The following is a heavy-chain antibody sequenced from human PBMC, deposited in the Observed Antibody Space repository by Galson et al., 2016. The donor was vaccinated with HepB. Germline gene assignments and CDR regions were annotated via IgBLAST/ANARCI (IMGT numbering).Heavy chain of an antibody. CDR2: IFPRDSET. J-gene: IGHJ4*02. CDR1: GYSFSTYY. D-gene: IGHD2-15*01. CDR3: ARHVASRSPFDY. V-gene: IGHV5-51*01. Sequence: QSGAEVKKPGESLQISCKGSGYSFSTYYIAWMRQTPGKGLEWMGFIFPRDSETRYSPSFQGQVIMSVDNSSSTAYRQWSSLKASDTATYYCARHVASRSPFDYWAQGTLVTVSS.